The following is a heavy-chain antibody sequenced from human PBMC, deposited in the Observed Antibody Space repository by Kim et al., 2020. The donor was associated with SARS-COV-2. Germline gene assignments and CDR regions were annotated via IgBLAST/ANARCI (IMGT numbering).Heavy chain of an antibody. Sequence: GGSLRLSCAASGFTFSSYAMSWVRQAPGKGLEWVSAISGSGGSTYYADSVKGRFTISRDNSKNTLYLQMNSLRAEDTAVYYCAKDRAQWLVYWYFDLWGRGTLVTVSS. CDR3: AKDRAQWLVYWYFDL. J-gene: IGHJ2*01. CDR2: ISGSGGST. CDR1: GFTFSSYA. D-gene: IGHD6-19*01. V-gene: IGHV3-23*01.